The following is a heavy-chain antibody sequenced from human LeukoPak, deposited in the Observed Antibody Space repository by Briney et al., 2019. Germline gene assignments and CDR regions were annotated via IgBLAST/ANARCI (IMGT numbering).Heavy chain of an antibody. CDR1: GYTFTSYY. Sequence: ASVKVSCKASGYTFTSYYMHWVRQAPGQGLEWMGIINPSGGSTSYAQKFQGRVTMTRDTSTSTVYMELSSLRSEDTAVYYCARLGDTSGYYYGAFDIWGRGTMVTVPS. D-gene: IGHD3-22*01. J-gene: IGHJ3*02. CDR2: INPSGGST. V-gene: IGHV1-46*01. CDR3: ARLGDTSGYYYGAFDI.